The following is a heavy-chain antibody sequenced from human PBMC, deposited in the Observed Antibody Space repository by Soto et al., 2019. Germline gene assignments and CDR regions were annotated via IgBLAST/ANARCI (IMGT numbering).Heavy chain of an antibody. CDR2: ISGGDGKT. V-gene: IGHV3-23*01. D-gene: IGHD3-3*01. CDR3: ARWSYLDY. CDR1: GFSFGSYA. Sequence: AGSLRLSCAASGFSFGSYALSWVRQAPGKGLEWVSTISGGDGKTFYADSVKGRFSISRDTSQSTLYLQMNSLRADDTAMYYCARWSYLDYWGQGTRVTVSS. J-gene: IGHJ4*02.